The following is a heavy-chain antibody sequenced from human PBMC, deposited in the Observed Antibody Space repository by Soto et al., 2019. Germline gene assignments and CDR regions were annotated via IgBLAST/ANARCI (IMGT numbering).Heavy chain of an antibody. CDR1: GFTFSTAW. J-gene: IGHJ4*02. CDR3: TTRWLQSYPYFDY. D-gene: IGHD5-12*01. V-gene: IGHV3-15*07. CDR2: IKSKTDGGTT. Sequence: SGGSLRLSCAASGFTFSTAWMNWVRQAPGKGLEWVGRIKSKTDGGTTDYAAPVKGRFTISRDDSKNTLYLQMNSLKTEDTAVYYCTTRWLQSYPYFDYWGQGTLVTVSS.